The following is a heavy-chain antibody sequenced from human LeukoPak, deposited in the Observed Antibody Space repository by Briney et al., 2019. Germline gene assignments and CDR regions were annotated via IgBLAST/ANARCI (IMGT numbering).Heavy chain of an antibody. CDR1: GYSFSTYD. CDR3: ARAGLFTMVSYYHMDV. Sequence: ASVKVSCKASGYSFSTYDINWVRQTTGRGLEWMGWMNPNSGNTGYAQKFQGRVTMTRNTSISTAYMELSSLTSEDTAVYYCARAGLFTMVSYYHMDVWGKGTTVTISS. V-gene: IGHV1-8*01. D-gene: IGHD3-10*01. J-gene: IGHJ6*03. CDR2: MNPNSGNT.